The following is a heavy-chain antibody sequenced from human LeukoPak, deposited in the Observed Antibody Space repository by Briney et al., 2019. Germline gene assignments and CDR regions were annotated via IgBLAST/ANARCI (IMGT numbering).Heavy chain of an antibody. J-gene: IGHJ3*02. CDR3: AKAVDLATISVDI. Sequence: GGTLRLSCAASGFTFDSYGMNWVRQAPGKGLEWVSGISGSGVYTYYADSVKGRFTITRDNSKNTLYLIMNSLRVDDTAVYYCAKAVDLATISVDIWGQGTMVTVSS. V-gene: IGHV3-23*01. CDR1: GFTFDSYG. D-gene: IGHD5-24*01. CDR2: ISGSGVYT.